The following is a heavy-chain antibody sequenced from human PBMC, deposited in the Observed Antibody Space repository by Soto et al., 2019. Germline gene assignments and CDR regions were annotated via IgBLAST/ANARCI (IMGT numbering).Heavy chain of an antibody. Sequence: EVQLLEPGGGLVQPGGSLRLSCAASGFTFSSYAMSWVRQAPGKGLEWVSGISDSGGRTYYADSVKGRFTISRDNSKNTLDLQMNSLRAEDTAVYYCAKAPRYCSGASCLDYFDYWGQGTLVTVSS. CDR1: GFTFSSYA. CDR3: AKAPRYCSGASCLDYFDY. CDR2: ISDSGGRT. J-gene: IGHJ4*02. D-gene: IGHD2-15*01. V-gene: IGHV3-23*01.